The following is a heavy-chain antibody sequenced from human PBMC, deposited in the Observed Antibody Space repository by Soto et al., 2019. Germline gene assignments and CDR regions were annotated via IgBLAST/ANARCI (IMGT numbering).Heavy chain of an antibody. D-gene: IGHD2-15*01. J-gene: IGHJ5*02. V-gene: IGHV4-39*01. Sequence: PSETLSLTCTVSGGSISSSSYYWGWIRQPPGKGLEWIGSIYYSGSTYYNPSLKSRVTISVDTSKNQFSLKLSSVTAADTAVYYCASAGYCSGGSCYDQFDPWGQGTLVTVSS. CDR3: ASAGYCSGGSCYDQFDP. CDR2: IYYSGST. CDR1: GGSISSSSYY.